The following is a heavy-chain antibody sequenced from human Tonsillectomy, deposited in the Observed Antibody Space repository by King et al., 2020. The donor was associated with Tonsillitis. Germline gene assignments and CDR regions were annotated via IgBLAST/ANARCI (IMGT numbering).Heavy chain of an antibody. CDR1: GFTFSSYS. D-gene: IGHD4-23*01. V-gene: IGHV3-21*01. J-gene: IGHJ4*02. CDR3: ARDSGGNSGFDY. Sequence: QLVQSGGGLVKPGGSLRLSCAASGFTFSSYSMNWVRQAPGKGLEWVSSIIHSSTYIYYADSMKGRFTISRDNAKNSLHLQMNSLRVEDTAVYYCARDSGGNSGFDYWGQGTLVTVSS. CDR2: IIHSSTYI.